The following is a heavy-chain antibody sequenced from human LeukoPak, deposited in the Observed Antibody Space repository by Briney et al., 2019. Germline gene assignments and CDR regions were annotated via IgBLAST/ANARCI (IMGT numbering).Heavy chain of an antibody. Sequence: PGGSLRLSCAASGFTFSSYAMHWVRQAPGKGLEYVSAISSNGGSTYYANSVKGRFTISRDNSKNTLYLQMGSLRAEDMAVYYCARNLLYYYDSSGAFDYWGQGTLVTASS. J-gene: IGHJ4*02. V-gene: IGHV3-64*01. CDR1: GFTFSSYA. CDR2: ISSNGGST. CDR3: ARNLLYYYDSSGAFDY. D-gene: IGHD3-22*01.